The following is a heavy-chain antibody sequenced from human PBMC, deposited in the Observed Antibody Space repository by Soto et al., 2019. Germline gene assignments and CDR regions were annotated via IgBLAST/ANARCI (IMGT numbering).Heavy chain of an antibody. J-gene: IGHJ4*02. CDR2: IWYDGSNK. V-gene: IGHV3-33*01. Sequence: QVQLVESGGGVVQPGRSLRLSCAASGFTFSSYGMHWVRQAPGKGLEWVAVIWYDGSNKYYADSVKGRFTTSRDNSKNTLDRQMTSLRAEDTAVYYCARDCAWYSSGWYQRGGFDYWGQGTLVTVSS. D-gene: IGHD6-19*01. CDR1: GFTFSSYG. CDR3: ARDCAWYSSGWYQRGGFDY.